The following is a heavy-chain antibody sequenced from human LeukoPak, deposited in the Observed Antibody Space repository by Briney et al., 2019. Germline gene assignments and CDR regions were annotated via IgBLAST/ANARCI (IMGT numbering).Heavy chain of an antibody. CDR3: ATHPPSQFYFDF. V-gene: IGHV1-69*13. J-gene: IGHJ4*02. CDR2: INHIFGTA. CDR1: GGTFSRYA. Sequence: ASVKVSCKASGGTFSRYAISWVRQAPGQGLQWLGGINHIFGTASYAQKFQVRVTVIADESTSTAYMELTSLTSEDTAVYYCATHPPSQFYFDFWGQGTLVTVSS. D-gene: IGHD5-24*01.